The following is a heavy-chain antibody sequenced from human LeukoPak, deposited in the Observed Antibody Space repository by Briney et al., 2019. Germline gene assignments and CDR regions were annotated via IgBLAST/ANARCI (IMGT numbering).Heavy chain of an antibody. Sequence: GGSLRLSCSASGFTFSSYAMHWVRQAPGKGLEWVAVISYDGSNKYYADSVKGRFTISRDNSKNTLYLQMNSLRAEDTAVYYCARDLGRKGVDYWGQGTLVTVS. V-gene: IGHV3-30-3*01. J-gene: IGHJ4*02. D-gene: IGHD3-16*01. CDR1: GFTFSSYA. CDR2: ISYDGSNK. CDR3: ARDLGRKGVDY.